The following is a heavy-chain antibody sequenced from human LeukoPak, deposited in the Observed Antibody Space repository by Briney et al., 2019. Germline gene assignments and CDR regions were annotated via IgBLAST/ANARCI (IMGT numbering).Heavy chain of an antibody. CDR2: ISSSSGFI. Sequence: PGGSLRLSCAASGFTFSSYSMNWVRQAPGKGLEWVSSISSSSGFIYYADSVRGRFTISRDNAKNSLFLQMNSLRAEDTAAYYCSRTDCSITNCPVAMDVWGQGTTVTVSS. V-gene: IGHV3-21*01. CDR1: GFTFSSYS. CDR3: SRTDCSITNCPVAMDV. D-gene: IGHD2-2*01. J-gene: IGHJ6*02.